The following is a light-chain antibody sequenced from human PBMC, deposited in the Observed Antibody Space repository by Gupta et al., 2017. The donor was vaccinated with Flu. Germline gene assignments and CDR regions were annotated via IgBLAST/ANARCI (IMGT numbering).Light chain of an antibody. CDR1: SKDVGDNNF. V-gene: IGLV2-14*01. CDR2: GVS. Sequence: TTVCCRGTSKDVGDNNFASWYQQQASKAHKLINAGVSSRPAGITKRFAGTKDGKTASLTISELHAEEEVDYCSSSNTRSITLVFGGGTKLTVL. CDR3: SSNTRSITLV. J-gene: IGLJ2*01.